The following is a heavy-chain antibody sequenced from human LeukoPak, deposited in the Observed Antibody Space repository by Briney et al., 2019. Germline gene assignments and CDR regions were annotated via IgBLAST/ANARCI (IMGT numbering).Heavy chain of an antibody. J-gene: IGHJ6*02. D-gene: IGHD2-2*01. CDR1: GYSFTSYW. Sequence: GESLKISCKGSGYSFTSYWIGWVRQMPGKGLEWMGIIYPGDSDTRYSPSFQGQVTISADKSIRTAYLQWSSLKASDTAMYYCARVPLHCSSTSCYYYYGMDVWGQGTTVTVSS. CDR3: ARVPLHCSSTSCYYYYGMDV. V-gene: IGHV5-51*01. CDR2: IYPGDSDT.